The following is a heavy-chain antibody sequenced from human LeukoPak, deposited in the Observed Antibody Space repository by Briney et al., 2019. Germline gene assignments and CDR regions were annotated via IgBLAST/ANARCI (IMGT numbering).Heavy chain of an antibody. CDR2: VRSKSDGGTT. Sequence: GGSLRLSCAASGFTLSNAWMSWIRQTPGKRLEWIGRVRSKSDGGTTDYAAPVKGRFTISRDDSKNTLYLQMNSLKAEDTAVYYCTFGSGEYWGRGTLVTVSS. D-gene: IGHD1-26*01. CDR3: TFGSGEY. V-gene: IGHV3-15*01. CDR1: GFTLSNAW. J-gene: IGHJ4*02.